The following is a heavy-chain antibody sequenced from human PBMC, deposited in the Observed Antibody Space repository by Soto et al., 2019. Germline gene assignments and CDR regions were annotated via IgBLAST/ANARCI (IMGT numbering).Heavy chain of an antibody. V-gene: IGHV1-18*01. CDR3: ARDPLIFYGDFSDYFDY. J-gene: IGHJ4*02. CDR2: ISAYNGNT. CDR1: RLTITSYC. D-gene: IGHD4-17*01. Sequence: GASVEVSSQASRLTITSYCISRVRQAPGQRLEWMGWISAYNGNTNYAQKLQGRVTMTTDTSTSTAYMELRSLRSDDTAVYYCARDPLIFYGDFSDYFDYWGQGTLVTVSS.